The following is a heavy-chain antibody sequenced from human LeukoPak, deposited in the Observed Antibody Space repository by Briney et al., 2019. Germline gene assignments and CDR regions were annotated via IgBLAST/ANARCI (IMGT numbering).Heavy chain of an antibody. J-gene: IGHJ4*02. D-gene: IGHD4-17*01. CDR1: GYTFTSYY. CDR2: INPSGGST. Sequence: ASVKVSCKTSGYTFTSYYMHWVRQAPGQGLEWMGIINPSGGSTSYAQKFQGRVTMTRDTSTSTVYMELSSLRSDDTAVYYCARATVTTNAIDYWGQGTLVTVSS. CDR3: ARATVTTNAIDY. V-gene: IGHV1-46*01.